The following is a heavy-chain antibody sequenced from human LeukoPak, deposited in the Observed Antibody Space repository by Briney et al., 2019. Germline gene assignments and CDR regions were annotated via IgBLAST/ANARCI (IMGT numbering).Heavy chain of an antibody. CDR3: ASKGAGHCYDASCMGSFDL. CDR2: INPNSGGT. V-gene: IGHV1-2*02. D-gene: IGHD2-15*01. J-gene: IGHJ3*01. CDR1: GYSFTGYY. Sequence: GASVKVSCKASGYSFTGYYMHWVRQAPGQGLERMGCINPNSGGTDYAQKFQGRVTMTRDTSISTAYMELSRLKSDDTALYYCASKGAGHCYDASCMGSFDLWGQGTTVAVSS.